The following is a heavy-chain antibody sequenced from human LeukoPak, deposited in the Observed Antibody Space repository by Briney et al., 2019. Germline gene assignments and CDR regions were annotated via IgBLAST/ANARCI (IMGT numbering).Heavy chain of an antibody. CDR3: ASNQRGYSYGPNFDY. D-gene: IGHD5-18*01. J-gene: IGHJ4*02. CDR1: GFTFSDYY. V-gene: IGHV3-11*03. CDR2: ISSSSSYT. Sequence: GGSLRLSCAASGFTFSDYYMSWIRQAPGKGLEWGSYISSSSSYTNYADSVKGRFTISRDNAKNSLYLQMNSLRAEDTAVYYCASNQRGYSYGPNFDYWGQGTLVTVSS.